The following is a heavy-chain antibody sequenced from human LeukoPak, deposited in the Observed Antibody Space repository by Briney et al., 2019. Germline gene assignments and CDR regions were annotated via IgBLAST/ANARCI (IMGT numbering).Heavy chain of an antibody. V-gene: IGHV3-23*01. Sequence: GGSLRLSCAASGFTFSSYAMSWVRQAPGKGLEWVSAISGSGGSTYYADSVKGRFTISRDNSKNTLYLQMSSLRAEDTAVYFCARQLGYCSDGNCYFDYWGQGTLVPVS. J-gene: IGHJ4*02. CDR1: GFTFSSYA. CDR2: ISGSGGST. D-gene: IGHD2-15*01. CDR3: ARQLGYCSDGNCYFDY.